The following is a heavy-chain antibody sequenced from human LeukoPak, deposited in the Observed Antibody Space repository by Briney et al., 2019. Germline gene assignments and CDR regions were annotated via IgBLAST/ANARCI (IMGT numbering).Heavy chain of an antibody. CDR3: AGAVTTGTVDY. J-gene: IGHJ4*02. Sequence: GGSLRLSCAASGFTFSNYWMSWVRLAPGKGLEWVANINQGGSEEYYVDSVKGRFTISRDNAKNSLYLQMNSLRVEDTAVFYCAGAVTTGTVDYWGQGTLVTVSS. D-gene: IGHD1-1*01. V-gene: IGHV3-7*01. CDR2: INQGGSEE. CDR1: GFTFSNYW.